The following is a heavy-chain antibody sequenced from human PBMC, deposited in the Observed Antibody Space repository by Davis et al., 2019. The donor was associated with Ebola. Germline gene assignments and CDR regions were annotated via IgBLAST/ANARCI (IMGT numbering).Heavy chain of an antibody. J-gene: IGHJ4*02. V-gene: IGHV3-21*01. D-gene: IGHD4-23*01. CDR1: GFTFSSYS. CDR2: ISSSSSYI. CDR3: ARDYGGNSGYFDY. Sequence: GESLKISCAASGFTFSSYSMNWVRQAPGKGLEWVSSISSSSSYIYYADLVKGRFTISRDNAKNSLYLQMNSLRAEDTAVYYCARDYGGNSGYFDYWGQGTLVTVSS.